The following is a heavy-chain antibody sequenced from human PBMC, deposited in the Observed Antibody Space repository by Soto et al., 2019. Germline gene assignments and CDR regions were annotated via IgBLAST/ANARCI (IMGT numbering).Heavy chain of an antibody. CDR1: GGSISSSSYY. V-gene: IGHV4-39*02. D-gene: IGHD2-2*01. CDR2: IYYSGST. CDR3: ARDIGYCSSTSCYPSFDY. Sequence: SETLSLTCTVSGGSISSSSYYWGWIRQPPGKGLEWIGSIYYSGSTYYNPSLKSRVTISVDTSKNQFSLKLSSVTAADTAVYYCARDIGYCSSTSCYPSFDYWGQGTLVTVSS. J-gene: IGHJ4*02.